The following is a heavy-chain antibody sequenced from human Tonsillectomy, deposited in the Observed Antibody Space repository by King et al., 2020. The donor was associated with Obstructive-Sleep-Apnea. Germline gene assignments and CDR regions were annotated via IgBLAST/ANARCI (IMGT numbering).Heavy chain of an antibody. Sequence: QLQESGPGLVKPSETLSLTCTVSGGSISSYYWSWIRQPPGKGLEWIGYISYNGNTNYNPSLTSRVFISVDTSKTHFSLKLSSVTAADTAVYYCAREPDCGGDCSYFDYWGQGTLVTVSS. V-gene: IGHV4-59*01. J-gene: IGHJ4*02. CDR1: GGSISSYY. D-gene: IGHD2-21*02. CDR2: ISYNGNT. CDR3: AREPDCGGDCSYFDY.